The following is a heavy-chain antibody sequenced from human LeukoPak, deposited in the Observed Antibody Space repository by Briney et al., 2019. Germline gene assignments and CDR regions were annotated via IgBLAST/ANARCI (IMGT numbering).Heavy chain of an antibody. CDR3: ARVVGDYYGSGSYYFDY. V-gene: IGHV4-30-4*01. Sequence: PSQTLSLTCTVSGGSLSSGDYYWRWIRQPPGKGLEWIGYIYYSGSTYYNPSLKSRVTISVDTSKNQFSLKLSSVTAADTAVYYCARVVGDYYGSGSYYFDYWGQGTLVTVSS. CDR2: IYYSGST. D-gene: IGHD3-10*01. J-gene: IGHJ4*02. CDR1: GGSLSSGDYY.